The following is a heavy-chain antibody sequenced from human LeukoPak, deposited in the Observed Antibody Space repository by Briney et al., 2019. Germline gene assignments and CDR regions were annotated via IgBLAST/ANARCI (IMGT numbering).Heavy chain of an antibody. CDR3: ARDGGHSSSSRVFDP. CDR1: GGSISSGGYY. V-gene: IGHV4-30-2*01. Sequence: PSETLSLTCTVSGGSISSGGYYWSWIRQPPGKGLEWIGYIYRSGSTYYNPSLKSRVTISVDRSKNQFSLKLSSVTAADTAVYYCARDGGHSSSSRVFDPWGQGTLVTVSS. D-gene: IGHD6-6*01. CDR2: IYRSGST. J-gene: IGHJ5*02.